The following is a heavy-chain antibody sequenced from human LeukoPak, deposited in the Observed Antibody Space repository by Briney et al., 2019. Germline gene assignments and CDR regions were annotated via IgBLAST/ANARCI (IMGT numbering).Heavy chain of an antibody. CDR1: GYTFTSYG. J-gene: IGHJ4*02. D-gene: IGHD2-15*01. CDR3: AREGYCSGGTCYSGSIDY. Sequence: GASVKVSCKASGYTFTSYGISWVRQAPGQGLEWMGWVSGYNVNTNYAQKLQGRVTMTTDTITSTAYMELGSLRSDDTAVYYCAREGYCSGGTCYSGSIDYWGQGTLVTVSS. V-gene: IGHV1-18*01. CDR2: VSGYNVNT.